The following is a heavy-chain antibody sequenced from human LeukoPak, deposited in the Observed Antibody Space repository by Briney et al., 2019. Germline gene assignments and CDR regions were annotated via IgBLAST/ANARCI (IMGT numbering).Heavy chain of an antibody. Sequence: ASVKVSCKASGYTFTGYYIHWVRQAPGQGLEWMGWIHPNYGGTNSAQKFQGRVTMTRDTSINTAYMEVSRLRSDDTAVYYCVRDQCGSHFDYWGQGTLVTVSS. CDR3: VRDQCGSHFDY. J-gene: IGHJ4*02. CDR1: GYTFTGYY. CDR2: IHPNYGGT. D-gene: IGHD1-26*01. V-gene: IGHV1-2*02.